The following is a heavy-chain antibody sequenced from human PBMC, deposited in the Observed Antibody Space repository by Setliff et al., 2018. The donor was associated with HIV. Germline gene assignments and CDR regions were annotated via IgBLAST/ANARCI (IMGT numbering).Heavy chain of an antibody. J-gene: IGHJ3*02. CDR2: FYYSGST. CDR1: GDSISRSRYC. Sequence: PSETLSLTCVVSGDSISRSRYCWGWIRQPPGKGLEWIGSFYYSGSTSYNPSLKSRVTISGDTSKNQVSLRLSSVTAADTAVYYCCRSMTTVLEDAFDIWGQGAMVT. D-gene: IGHD4-17*01. V-gene: IGHV4-39*03. CDR3: CRSMTTVLEDAFDI.